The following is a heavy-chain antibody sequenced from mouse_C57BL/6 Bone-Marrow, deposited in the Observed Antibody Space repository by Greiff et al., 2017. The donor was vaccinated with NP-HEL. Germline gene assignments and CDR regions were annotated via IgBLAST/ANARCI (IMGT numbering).Heavy chain of an antibody. CDR1: GFTFSSYA. Sequence: EVKLVESGGGLVKPGGSLKLSCAASGFTFSSYAMSWVRQTPEKRLEWVATISDGGSYTYYPDNVKGRFTISRDNAKNNLYLQMSHLKSEDTAMYYCARDSSGDLDYWGQGTTLTVSS. CDR2: ISDGGSYT. V-gene: IGHV5-4*01. CDR3: ARDSSGDLDY. J-gene: IGHJ2*01. D-gene: IGHD3-2*02.